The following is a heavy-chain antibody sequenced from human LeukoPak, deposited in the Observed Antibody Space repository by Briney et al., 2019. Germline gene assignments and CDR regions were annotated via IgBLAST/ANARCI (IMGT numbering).Heavy chain of an antibody. Sequence: SETLSLTCTVSGGSISSSSYYWGWIRQPPGKGPEWIGSIYYSGSTYYNPSLKSRVTISVDTSKNQFSLKLSSVTAADTAVYYCARHRMYYYDSSGRGVADAFDIWGQGTMVTVSS. CDR2: IYYSGST. J-gene: IGHJ3*02. V-gene: IGHV4-39*01. CDR1: GGSISSSSYY. CDR3: ARHRMYYYDSSGRGVADAFDI. D-gene: IGHD3-22*01.